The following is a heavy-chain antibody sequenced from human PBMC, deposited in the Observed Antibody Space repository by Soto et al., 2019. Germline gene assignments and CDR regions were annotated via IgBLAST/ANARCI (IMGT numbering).Heavy chain of an antibody. CDR3: ARVPIFGVVIAFDI. J-gene: IGHJ3*02. CDR2: IYYSGST. Sequence: PSETLSLTCTVSGGSISSGGYYWSWIRQHPGKGLEWIGYIYYSGSTYYNPSLKSRVTISVDTSKNQFSLKLSSVTAADTAVYYCARVPIFGVVIAFDIWGQGTMVTVSS. V-gene: IGHV4-31*02. D-gene: IGHD3-3*01. CDR1: GGSISSGGYY.